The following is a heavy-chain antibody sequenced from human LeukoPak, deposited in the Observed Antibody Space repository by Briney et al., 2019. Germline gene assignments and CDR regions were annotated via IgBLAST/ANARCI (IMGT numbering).Heavy chain of an antibody. V-gene: IGHV3-30-3*01. D-gene: IGHD3-10*01. CDR2: LSYDGSNK. J-gene: IGHJ4*02. CDR3: ARVGNRGKSGYFDY. CDR1: GFTFSHYA. Sequence: GGSLRLSCAASGFTFSHYAMHWVRQAPGKGLEWVAVLSYDGSNKYYADSVKGRFTISGDNSKNTLYLQMNSLRTEDTAVYYCARVGNRGKSGYFDYWGQGTLVTVSS.